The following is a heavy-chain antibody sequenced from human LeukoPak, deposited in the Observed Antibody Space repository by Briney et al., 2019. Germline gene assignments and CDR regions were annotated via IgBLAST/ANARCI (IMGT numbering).Heavy chain of an antibody. CDR2: ISSSSSYI. V-gene: IGHV3-21*01. CDR3: ARGRGSVRADP. Sequence: PGGSLRLSCAASGFTFSSYSMNWVRQAPGKGLEWVSSISSSSSYIYYADSVKGRFTISRDNAKNSLYLKMNSLRAEDTAVYYCARGRGSVRADPWGQGTLVTVSS. D-gene: IGHD3-16*01. J-gene: IGHJ5*02. CDR1: GFTFSSYS.